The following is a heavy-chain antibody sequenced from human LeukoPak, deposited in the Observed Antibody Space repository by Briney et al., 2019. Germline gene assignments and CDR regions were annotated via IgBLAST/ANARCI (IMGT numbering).Heavy chain of an antibody. CDR2: INWNGGST. CDR1: GFTFDDYA. V-gene: IGHV3-20*04. J-gene: IGHJ1*01. Sequence: PGGSLRLSCVASGFTFDDYAMGWVRQVPGKGLEWVSGINWNGGSTYYADSVKGRFTISRDNAKNSLYLQMNSLRAEDTAFDYRARKTEVYYGSSSYYSYWGQGTLVPVSS. D-gene: IGHD3-22*01. CDR3: ARKTEVYYGSSSYYSY.